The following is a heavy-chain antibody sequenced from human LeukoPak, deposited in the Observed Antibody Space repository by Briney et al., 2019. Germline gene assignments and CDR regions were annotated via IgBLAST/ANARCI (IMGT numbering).Heavy chain of an antibody. Sequence: GGSLRLSCAASGFTFSDFYMNWIRQAPGKGLEWVAVISYDGSNKYYADSVKGRFTISRDNSKNTLYLQMNSLRAEDTAVYYCAKDSGSPWIQLWLRSWGQGTLVTVSS. J-gene: IGHJ4*02. CDR3: AKDSGSPWIQLWLRS. D-gene: IGHD5-18*01. V-gene: IGHV3-30*18. CDR1: GFTFSDFY. CDR2: ISYDGSNK.